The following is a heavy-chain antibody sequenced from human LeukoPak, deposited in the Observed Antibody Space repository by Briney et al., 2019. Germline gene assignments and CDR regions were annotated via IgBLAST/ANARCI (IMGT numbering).Heavy chain of an antibody. J-gene: IGHJ5*02. CDR1: TGSISGYY. CDR3: ARSHPEYSSSSEVGRLDP. CDR2: IYSSGST. Sequence: SETLSLTCTVSTGSISGYYWSWIRQPPGKGLEWIGYIYSSGSTSYNPSLRSRVTMSVDTSKNQFSLILKSVTAADTAVYYCARSHPEYSSSSEVGRLDPWGQGTLVTVSS. D-gene: IGHD6-6*01. V-gene: IGHV4-4*09.